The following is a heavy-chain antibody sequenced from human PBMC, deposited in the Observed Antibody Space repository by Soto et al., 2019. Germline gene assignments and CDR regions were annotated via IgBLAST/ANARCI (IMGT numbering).Heavy chain of an antibody. CDR1: IGSFIVYC. CDR3: ARHGGYYFDY. J-gene: IGHJ4*02. V-gene: IGHV4-34*01. D-gene: IGHD2-15*01. CDR2: IYQSLSI. Sequence: ADTRSLTCAFYIGSFIVYCWSWIRQPPGNGLEWSVEIYQSLSIVYNPSLESRVTISGDSSKNQFSLKLRSVTAADTAVYYCARHGGYYFDYWGQGNLVNVSS.